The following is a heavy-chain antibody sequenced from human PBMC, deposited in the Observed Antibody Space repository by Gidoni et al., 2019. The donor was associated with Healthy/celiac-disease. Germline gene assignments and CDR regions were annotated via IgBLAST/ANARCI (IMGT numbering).Heavy chain of an antibody. CDR1: GLPFGDYA. V-gene: IGHV3-49*05. J-gene: IGHJ6*02. CDR3: TREIAAAGPLGSYYYYGMDV. CDR2: IRSKAYGGTT. Sequence: EVQLVESGGGLVKPGRSLRISCTAAGLPFGDYAMSWFRQAPGMGLEWVGFIRSKAYGGTTEYAASVKGRFTISRDDSKSIAYLQMNSLKTEDTAVYYCTREIAAAGPLGSYYYYGMDVWGQGTTVTVSS. D-gene: IGHD6-13*01.